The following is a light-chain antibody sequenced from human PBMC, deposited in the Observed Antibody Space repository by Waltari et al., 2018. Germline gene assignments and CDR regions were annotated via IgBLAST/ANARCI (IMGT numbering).Light chain of an antibody. CDR1: QSVGKY. Sequence: EVVLTQSPGTLSLSPGERATLSCRASQSVGKYLAWYQQKPGQAPRLLIYHASTRAHGIPERFSGSGSGTDFSLTISRLEPEDFAVYYCQKYDYLPATFGQGTKVEIK. CDR3: QKYDYLPAT. V-gene: IGKV3-20*01. CDR2: HAS. J-gene: IGKJ1*01.